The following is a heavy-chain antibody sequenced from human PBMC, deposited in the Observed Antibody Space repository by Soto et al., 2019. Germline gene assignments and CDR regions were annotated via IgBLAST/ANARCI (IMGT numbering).Heavy chain of an antibody. V-gene: IGHV3-21*04. CDR1: GFTFSSYS. CDR3: AKDKIGALAVAGTFDY. D-gene: IGHD6-19*01. CDR2: ISRSSSNI. J-gene: IGHJ4*02. Sequence: PGGSLRLSCTASGFTFSSYSMNWVRQAPGKGLEWVSAISRSSSNIYYADSVKGRFTISRNNSKNTLYLQMNSLRAEDTAVYYCAKDKIGALAVAGTFDYWGQGTLVTVSS.